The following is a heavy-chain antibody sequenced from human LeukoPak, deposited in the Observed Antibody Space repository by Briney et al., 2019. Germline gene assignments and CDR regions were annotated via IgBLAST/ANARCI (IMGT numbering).Heavy chain of an antibody. Sequence: ASVKVSCKASGYTFTGYYMHWVRQAPGQGLEWMGWINPNSGGTNYAQKFQGRVTMTRDTSISTAYMELSRLRSDDTAVYYCTRYYDSSGPNYYGMDVWGQGTTVTVFS. CDR2: INPNSGGT. V-gene: IGHV1-2*02. J-gene: IGHJ6*02. CDR3: TRYYDSSGPNYYGMDV. D-gene: IGHD3-22*01. CDR1: GYTFTGYY.